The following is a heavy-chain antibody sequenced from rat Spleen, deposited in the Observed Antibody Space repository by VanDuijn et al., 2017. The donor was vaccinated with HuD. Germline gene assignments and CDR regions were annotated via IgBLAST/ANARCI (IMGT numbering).Heavy chain of an antibody. D-gene: IGHD4-3*01. CDR1: GFNFNDYW. CDR2: INKDSRTI. V-gene: IGHV4-2*01. CDR3: VREAFGVDY. J-gene: IGHJ2*01. Sequence: EVKLVESGGGLVQPGRSLKLSCAASGFNFNDYWMGWVRQAPGKGLEWIGEINKDSRTIKYTPSLKDKFTISRDNAQNTLYLQVSKLGSEDTAIYYCVREAFGVDYWGQGVMVTVSS.